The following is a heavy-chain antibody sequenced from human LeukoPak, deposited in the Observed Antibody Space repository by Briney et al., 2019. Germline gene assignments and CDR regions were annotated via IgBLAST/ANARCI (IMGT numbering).Heavy chain of an antibody. Sequence: GGSLRLSCAASGFTLSSYAMSWVRQAPGKGLEWVSTIDVTTGGSYYADSVKGRFTISRDTFQSTLYLQLNSLRVDDTAVYYCAKVNYYQPYFWGQGTLVTVSS. J-gene: IGHJ4*02. V-gene: IGHV3-23*01. CDR3: AKVNYYQPYF. CDR1: GFTLSSYA. D-gene: IGHD2-2*01. CDR2: IDVTTGGS.